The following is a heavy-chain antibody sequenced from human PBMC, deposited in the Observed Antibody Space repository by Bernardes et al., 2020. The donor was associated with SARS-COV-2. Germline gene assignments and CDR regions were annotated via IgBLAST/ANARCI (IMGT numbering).Heavy chain of an antibody. J-gene: IGHJ4*02. D-gene: IGHD1-26*01. CDR3: ARGPGWELPFYFDY. CDR2: IYYSGST. CDR1: GGSISSSSYY. Sequence: SETLSLTCTVSGGSISSSSYYWGWILQPPGKGLEWIGSIYYSGSTYYNPSLKSRVTISVDTSKNQFSLKLSSVTAADTAVYYCARGPGWELPFYFDYWGQGTLVTVSS. V-gene: IGHV4-39*01.